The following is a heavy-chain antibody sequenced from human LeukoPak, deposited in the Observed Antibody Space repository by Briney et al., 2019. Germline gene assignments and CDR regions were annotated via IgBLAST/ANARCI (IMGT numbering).Heavy chain of an antibody. D-gene: IGHD2-2*01. J-gene: IGHJ5*02. CDR1: GGSISSYY. Sequence: SETLSLTCTVSGGSISSYYWSWIRQPAGQGLEWIGRIYTSGSTNYNPSLKSRVTMSVDTSKNQFSLKLSSVTAADTAVYYCAREGLYCSSTSCYRAEFDPWGQGTLVTVSS. CDR2: IYTSGST. CDR3: AREGLYCSSTSCYRAEFDP. V-gene: IGHV4-4*07.